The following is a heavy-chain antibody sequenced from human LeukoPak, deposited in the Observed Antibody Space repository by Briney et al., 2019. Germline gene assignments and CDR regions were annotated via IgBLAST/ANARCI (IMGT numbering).Heavy chain of an antibody. V-gene: IGHV1-2*02. D-gene: IGHD6-19*01. Sequence: GASVKVSCKASGYTFTGYYMHWVRQAPGQGLEWVGWINPHSGGTNYAQKFQGRVTMTRDTSTSTVYMELSSLRSEDTAVYYCAREMSGWYYFDYWGQGTLVTVSS. CDR2: INPHSGGT. CDR3: AREMSGWYYFDY. CDR1: GYTFTGYY. J-gene: IGHJ4*02.